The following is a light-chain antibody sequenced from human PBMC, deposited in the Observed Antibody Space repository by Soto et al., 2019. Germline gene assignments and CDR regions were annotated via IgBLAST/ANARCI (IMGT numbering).Light chain of an antibody. CDR2: LGS. J-gene: IGKJ1*01. CDR1: QSLLHSNGYNY. V-gene: IGKV2-28*01. CDR3: MQALQTHRT. Sequence: DIVMTQSPLSLPVTPGEPASISRRSSQSLLHSNGYNYLDWYLQKPGQSPQLLIYLGSNRASGVPDRFSGSGSGTDFTLKISRVEDEDVGVYYCMQALQTHRTFGQGTKVDI.